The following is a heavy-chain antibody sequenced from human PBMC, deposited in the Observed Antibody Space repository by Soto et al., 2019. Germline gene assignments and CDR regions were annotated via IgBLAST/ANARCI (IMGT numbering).Heavy chain of an antibody. D-gene: IGHD3-3*01. V-gene: IGHV1-69*01. CDR3: ARGGLRFLEWFHSPGWFDP. CDR2: IIPIFGTA. J-gene: IGHJ5*02. Sequence: QVQLVQSGAEVKKPGSSVKVSCKASGGTFSSYAISWVRQAPGQGLEWMGGIIPIFGTANYAQKFQGRVTIPADESTSTAYMELSSLRSEDTAVYYCARGGLRFLEWFHSPGWFDPWGQGTLVTVSS. CDR1: GGTFSSYA.